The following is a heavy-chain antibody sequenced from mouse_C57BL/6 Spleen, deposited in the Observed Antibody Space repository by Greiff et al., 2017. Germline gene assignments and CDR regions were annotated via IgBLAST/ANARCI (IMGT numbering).Heavy chain of an antibody. D-gene: IGHD1-2*01. Sequence: QVQLQQSGPELVKPGASVKLSCEASGYTFTSYDINWVQQRPGQRLEWIGWIYTRDGSTQYHEKFKGKATLTVDTSTSTAYMELRSRTSEDSAVYFGARSVRPYAMDYWGQGNSVTVSS. V-gene: IGHV1-85*01. J-gene: IGHJ4*01. CDR2: IYTRDGST. CDR3: ARSVRPYAMDY. CDR1: GYTFTSYD.